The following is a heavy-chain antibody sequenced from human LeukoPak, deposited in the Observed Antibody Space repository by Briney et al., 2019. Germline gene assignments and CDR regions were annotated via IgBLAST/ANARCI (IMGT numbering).Heavy chain of an antibody. J-gene: IGHJ6*02. CDR3: ARPFLPLARGKSDIVAKSHYYGMDV. CDR1: GFTFSSYS. D-gene: IGHD5-12*01. V-gene: IGHV3-21*01. Sequence: PGGSLRLSCAASGFTFSSYSMNWVRQAPGKGLEWVSPISSSSSYIYYADSVKGRFTISRDNAKNSLYLQMNSLRAEDTAVYYCARPFLPLARGKSDIVAKSHYYGMDVWGQGTTVSVFS. CDR2: ISSSSSYI.